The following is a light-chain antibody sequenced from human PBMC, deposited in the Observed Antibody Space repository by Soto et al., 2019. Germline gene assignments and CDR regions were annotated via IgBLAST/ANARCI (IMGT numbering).Light chain of an antibody. CDR1: QGLSSY. V-gene: IGKV1-9*01. CDR2: AAS. CDR3: QQLNSYPLT. J-gene: IGKJ4*01. Sequence: IQLPQSPSFLSASVGARVTISCRASQGLSSYLAWYQQKPGKAPKLLIYAASTLQSGVPSRFSGGGSGTEFTLTSSSLQPEDFATYYCQQLNSYPLTFGGGTKVDIK.